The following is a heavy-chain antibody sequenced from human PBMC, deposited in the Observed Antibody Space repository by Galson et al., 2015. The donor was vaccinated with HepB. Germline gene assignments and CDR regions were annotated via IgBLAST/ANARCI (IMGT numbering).Heavy chain of an antibody. CDR3: AKADYCDYADYAQYLDY. J-gene: IGHJ4*02. V-gene: IGHV3-23*01. CDR1: GFTFSNYA. Sequence: SLRLSCAASGFTFSNYAMNWVRQAPGKGLEWVSLIGNSGSTIYYADSVKGRFTISRDNSKNTLYLQMNSLRAEDTAVYYCAKADYCDYADYAQYLDYWGQGTLVTVSS. CDR2: IGNSGSTI. D-gene: IGHD4-17*01.